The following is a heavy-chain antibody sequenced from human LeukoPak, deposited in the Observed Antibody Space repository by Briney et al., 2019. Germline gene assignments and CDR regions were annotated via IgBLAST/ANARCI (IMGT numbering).Heavy chain of an antibody. CDR2: IYSSGKT. J-gene: IGHJ4*02. CDR1: GDSIRTYY. Sequence: TSEPLSLTCSVSGDSIRTYYWRWLRQSPGKGGEWDGYIYSSGKTDYNSSLKSRVPISVDKSKSKFSLRQSSVAARDTAGYYCASLRWQLVGPYFDYWGQGILVTVSS. D-gene: IGHD1-26*01. V-gene: IGHV4-59*01. CDR3: ASLRWQLVGPYFDY.